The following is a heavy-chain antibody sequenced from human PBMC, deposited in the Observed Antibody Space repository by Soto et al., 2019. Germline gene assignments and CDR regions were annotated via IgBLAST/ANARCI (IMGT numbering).Heavy chain of an antibody. V-gene: IGHV1-8*01. CDR3: GGGTSSWYD. CDR2: MNPNNGNT. D-gene: IGHD6-19*01. Sequence: QVQLVQSGAEVKKPGASVKVSCKTSGYTFTSYDINWVRQATGQGLEWMGWMNPNNGNTGYAQKFQGRVTMTRNSSINTAYVVLSRLRSEDTAFYYCGGGTSSWYDWGQGTLVTVSS. J-gene: IGHJ4*02. CDR1: GYTFTSYD.